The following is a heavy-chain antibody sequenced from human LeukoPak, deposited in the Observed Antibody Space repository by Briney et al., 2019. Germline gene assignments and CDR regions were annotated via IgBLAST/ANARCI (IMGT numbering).Heavy chain of an antibody. V-gene: IGHV1-18*01. CDR2: ISAYDGNI. CDR1: GYTFTSYG. Sequence: ASVKVSCKSSGYTFTSYGFSWVRQAPGQGLEWMGWISAYDGNIKYAQKFQGRVTMTTDTSTSTVCMELRSLRSDDTAVYYCARMGDYHLVSFFDYWGQGTLVTVSS. J-gene: IGHJ4*02. D-gene: IGHD4/OR15-4a*01. CDR3: ARMGDYHLVSFFDY.